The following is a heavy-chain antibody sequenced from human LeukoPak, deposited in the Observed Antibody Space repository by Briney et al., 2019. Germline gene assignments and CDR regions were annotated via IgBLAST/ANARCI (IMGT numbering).Heavy chain of an antibody. CDR2: IYTSGST. Sequence: SETLSLTCAVSGGSISSYDWSWVRQPAGKGLEWIGRIYTSGSTNYNPSLKSRVTMSVDTSKNQFSLKLSSVTAADTAVYYCAREAVTTWGYYYYMDVWGKGTTVTISS. J-gene: IGHJ6*03. CDR1: GGSISSYD. D-gene: IGHD4-17*01. V-gene: IGHV4-4*07. CDR3: AREAVTTWGYYYYMDV.